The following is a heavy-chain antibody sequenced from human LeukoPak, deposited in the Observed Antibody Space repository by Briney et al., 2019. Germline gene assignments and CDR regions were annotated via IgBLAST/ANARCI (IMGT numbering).Heavy chain of an antibody. Sequence: GASVKVSCKASGYSFTDYYLYWLRQAPGQGLEWMGWINPNSGGTKYAQKFQGRVTMTRDTSISTAYMELSSLSSDDTAVYYCARDSRGAYNFDFWGQGTLVTVSS. CDR2: INPNSGGT. CDR1: GYSFTDYY. J-gene: IGHJ4*02. CDR3: ARDSRGAYNFDF. D-gene: IGHD3-10*01. V-gene: IGHV1-2*02.